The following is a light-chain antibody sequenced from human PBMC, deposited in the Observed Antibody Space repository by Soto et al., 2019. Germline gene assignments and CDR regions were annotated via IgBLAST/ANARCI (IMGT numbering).Light chain of an antibody. J-gene: IGLJ1*01. CDR1: TSNIESHT. CDR3: ATWDDSRTGV. V-gene: IGLV1-44*01. CDR2: TNN. Sequence: QSVLTQPPSASGTPGQRITISCSGTTSNIESHTVNWYQQVPGTAPKLLINTNNQRPSGVPDRFSGSKSGASASLAINGLQSEDEATYYYATWDDSRTGVFGTGTKVTVL.